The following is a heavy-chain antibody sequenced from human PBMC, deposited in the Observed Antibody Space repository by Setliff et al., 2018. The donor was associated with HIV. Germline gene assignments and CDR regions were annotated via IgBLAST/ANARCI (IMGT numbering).Heavy chain of an antibody. D-gene: IGHD6-19*01. J-gene: IGHJ4*02. CDR2: INSDGSTT. CDR1: GFTFSTYW. V-gene: IGHV3-74*01. CDR3: ALAGRAVYY. Sequence: GGSLRLSCAVSGFTFSTYWMNWVRQVPGKGLVWVSRINSDGSTTGFADSVKGRFTISRDSAKNTLYLQMNNLRAEDTAVYFCALAGRAVYYWGQGTLVTVSS.